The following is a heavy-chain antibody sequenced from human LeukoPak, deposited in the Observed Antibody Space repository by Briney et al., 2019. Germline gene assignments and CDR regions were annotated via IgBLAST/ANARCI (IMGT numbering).Heavy chain of an antibody. V-gene: IGHV3-11*04. CDR1: GFTFSDYY. CDR2: ISRSGITI. D-gene: IGHD6-19*01. J-gene: IGHJ3*02. CDR3: ARETKRKGYSSGWFGNDAFDI. Sequence: GGSLRLSCAASGFTFSDYYMNWIRQAPGKGLEWVSYISRSGITISYADSVKGRFTISRDNAKNSLYLQMNSLRAEDTAVYYCARETKRKGYSSGWFGNDAFDIWGQGTMVTVSS.